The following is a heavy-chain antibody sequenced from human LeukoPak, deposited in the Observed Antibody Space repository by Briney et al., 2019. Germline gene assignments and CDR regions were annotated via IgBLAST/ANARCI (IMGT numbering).Heavy chain of an antibody. CDR2: IYTSGST. CDR1: GGSISSYY. V-gene: IGHV4-4*07. CDR3: ARVGFGELYYYYMDV. D-gene: IGHD3-10*01. Sequence: SETLSLTCTVSGGSISSYYWSWIRQPAGKGLEWIGRIYTSGSTNYNPTLKSRVTMSVDTSKNQFSLKLSSVTAADTAVYYCARVGFGELYYYYMDVWGKGTTVTVSS. J-gene: IGHJ6*03.